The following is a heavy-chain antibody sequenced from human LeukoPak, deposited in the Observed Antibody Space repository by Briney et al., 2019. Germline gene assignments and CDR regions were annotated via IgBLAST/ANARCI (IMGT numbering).Heavy chain of an antibody. D-gene: IGHD3-10*01. J-gene: IGHJ5*02. V-gene: IGHV4-30-4*01. CDR3: ARGRASRGVIIGNWFDP. CDR2: IYYSGST. CDR1: GGSISSGDYY. Sequence: SETLSFTCTVSGGSISSGDYYWSWIRQPPGKGLEWIGYIYYSGSTYYNPSLKSRVTISVDTSKNQFSLKLSSVTAADTAVYYCARGRASRGVIIGNWFDPWGQGTLVTVSS.